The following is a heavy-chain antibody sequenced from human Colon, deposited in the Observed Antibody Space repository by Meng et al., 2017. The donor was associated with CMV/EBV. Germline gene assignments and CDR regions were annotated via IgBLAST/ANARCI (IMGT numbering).Heavy chain of an antibody. CDR1: GFTFSSYE. J-gene: IGHJ6*02. Sequence: GESLKISCAASGFTFSSYEMNWVRQAPGKGLEWVSYISSGGSTIYYADSVKGRFTISRDNAKNSLYLQMNSLRAEDTDVYYCARLYSSSSGKGLDVWGQGTTVTVSS. CDR3: ARLYSSSSGKGLDV. V-gene: IGHV3-48*03. D-gene: IGHD6-6*01. CDR2: ISSGGSTI.